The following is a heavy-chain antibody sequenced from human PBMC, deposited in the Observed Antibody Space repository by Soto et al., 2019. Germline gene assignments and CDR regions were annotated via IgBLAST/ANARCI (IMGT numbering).Heavy chain of an antibody. V-gene: IGHV4-30-4*01. CDR3: AIARLRNYGSGSYYNRYNWFDP. D-gene: IGHD3-10*01. CDR2: IYYSGST. Sequence: PSETLSLTCTVSGGSISSGDYYWSWIRQPPGKGLEWIGYIYYSGSTYYNPSLKSRVTISVDTSKNQFSLKLSSVTAADTAVYYCAIARLRNYGSGSYYNRYNWFDPWGQGTLVTVS. CDR1: GGSISSGDYY. J-gene: IGHJ5*02.